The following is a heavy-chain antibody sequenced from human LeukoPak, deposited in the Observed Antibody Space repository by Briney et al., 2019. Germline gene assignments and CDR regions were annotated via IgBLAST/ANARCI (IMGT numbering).Heavy chain of an antibody. J-gene: IGHJ4*02. CDR1: GFTFSDYY. D-gene: IGHD3-22*01. Sequence: GGSLRLSCAASGFTFSDYYMSWIRQAPGKGLEWVSYITSSGSTIYYADSVKGRFTISRDNAKNSLYLQMNSLRAEDTAVYYRARPYHYYYDSSGYIWGQGTLVTVSS. CDR3: ARPYHYYYDSSGYI. CDR2: ITSSGSTI. V-gene: IGHV3-11*01.